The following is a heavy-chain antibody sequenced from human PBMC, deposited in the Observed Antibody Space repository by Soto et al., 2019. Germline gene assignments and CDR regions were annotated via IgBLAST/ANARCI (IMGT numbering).Heavy chain of an antibody. CDR1: GYTFTSYG. Sequence: QVQLVQSGAEVKKPGASVKVSCKASGYTFTSYGISWVRQAPGQGLEWMGWISAYNGNTNYAQKLQGRVTMTTDTSTSTAYMELRSQRHDDTAVYYCERGGGAGPPSCYYYYAMDVRGQGTTVTVSS. CDR2: ISAYNGNT. J-gene: IGHJ6*02. D-gene: IGHD3-16*01. CDR3: ERGGGAGPPSCYYYYAMDV. V-gene: IGHV1-18*01.